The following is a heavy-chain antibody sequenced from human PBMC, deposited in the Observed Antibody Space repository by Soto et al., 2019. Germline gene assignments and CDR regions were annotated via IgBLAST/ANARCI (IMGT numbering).Heavy chain of an antibody. J-gene: IGHJ6*02. V-gene: IGHV3-33*01. CDR2: IWYDGSHP. Sequence: QVQLVESGGGVVQPGKSLRLSCAASGFTFNDYGMHWVRQAPGKGLEWVAVIWYDGSHPYYADSVKGRFTISRDKSKNTLYLQMDSLRAEDTAVYYCARERDYYGSGSFVYYGMDVWGQGTTVTVSS. D-gene: IGHD3-10*01. CDR1: GFTFNDYG. CDR3: ARERDYYGSGSFVYYGMDV.